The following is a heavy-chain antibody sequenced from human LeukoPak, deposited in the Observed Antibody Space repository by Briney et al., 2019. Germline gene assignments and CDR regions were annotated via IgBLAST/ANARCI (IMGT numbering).Heavy chain of an antibody. CDR3: AREGTWFGELFSAFDI. V-gene: IGHV3-30*04. CDR2: ISYDGSNK. J-gene: IGHJ3*02. Sequence: GGSLRLSCAASGFTFSSYAMHWVRQAPGKGMEGVAVISYDGSNKYYADSVKGRFTISRDNSKNTLYLQMNSLRAEDTAAYYCAREGTWFGELFSAFDIWGQGTMVTVSS. CDR1: GFTFSSYA. D-gene: IGHD3-10*01.